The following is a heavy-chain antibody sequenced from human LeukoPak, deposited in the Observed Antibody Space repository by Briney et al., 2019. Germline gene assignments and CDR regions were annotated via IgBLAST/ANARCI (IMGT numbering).Heavy chain of an antibody. D-gene: IGHD6-13*01. V-gene: IGHV4-4*02. CDR1: GGSISSSNW. J-gene: IGHJ4*02. Sequence: PSGTLSLTCAVSGGSISSSNWWSWVRQPPGKGLEWIGEIYHSGSTNYNPSLKSRVTISVDKSKNQFSLKLSSVTAADTAVYYCARGYSSSRYYYFDYWGQGTLVTVSS. CDR2: IYHSGST. CDR3: ARGYSSSRYYYFDY.